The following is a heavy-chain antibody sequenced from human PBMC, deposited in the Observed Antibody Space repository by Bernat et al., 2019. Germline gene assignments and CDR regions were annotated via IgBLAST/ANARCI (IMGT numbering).Heavy chain of an antibody. D-gene: IGHD3-10*01. CDR1: GGSISSGGYY. CDR2: IYYSGST. Sequence: QVQLQESGPGLVKPSQTLSLTCTVSGGSISSGGYYWSWIRQHPGKGLEWIGYIYYSGSTYYNPSLKSRVTISVDTSKNQFSLKLSSVTAADTAVYYCARWSKRGQGVITSLGDWGQGTLVTVSS. J-gene: IGHJ4*02. CDR3: ARWSKRGQGVITSLGD. V-gene: IGHV4-31*03.